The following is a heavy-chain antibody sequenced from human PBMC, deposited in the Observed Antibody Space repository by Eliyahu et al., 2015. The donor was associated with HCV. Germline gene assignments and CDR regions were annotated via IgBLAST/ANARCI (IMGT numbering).Heavy chain of an antibody. J-gene: IGHJ2*01. D-gene: IGHD3-22*01. V-gene: IGHV4-31*03. CDR3: ARDSHDSSGYYRSKTYWYFDL. CDR2: IYYSGST. Sequence: QVQLQESGPGLVXPSQTLSXTCTVSXGSISSXXYXWSXIRQHPGKGLEWIGYIYYSGSTYYNPSLKSRVTISVDTSKNQFSLKLSSVTAADTAVYYCARDSHDSSGYYRSKTYWYFDLWGRGTLVTVSS. CDR1: XGSISSXXYX.